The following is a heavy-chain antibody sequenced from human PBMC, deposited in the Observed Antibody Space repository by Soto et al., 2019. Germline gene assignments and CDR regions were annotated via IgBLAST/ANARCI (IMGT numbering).Heavy chain of an antibody. D-gene: IGHD6-6*01. V-gene: IGHV1-18*04. CDR2: IGAFNGNT. CDR1: GYTFSSYG. J-gene: IGHJ6*02. Sequence: ASVKVSCKASGYTFSSYGITWVRQAPGQGLEWMGWIGAFNGNTNYAQNLQGRVTMTTDTSTTTASMELRSLNSDDTAVYYCAKDRVKYSISSAVDVWGQGTTVTSP. CDR3: AKDRVKYSISSAVDV.